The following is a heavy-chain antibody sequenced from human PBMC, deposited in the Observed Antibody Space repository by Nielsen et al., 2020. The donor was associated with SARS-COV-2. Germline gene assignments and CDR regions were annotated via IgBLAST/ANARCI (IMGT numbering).Heavy chain of an antibody. Sequence: ASVKVSCKASGYTFTSYGISWVRQAPGQGLEWMGWISAYNGNTNYAQKLQGRVTMTTDTSTSTAYMELRSLRSDDTSVYYCARGLGRYYYYGMDVWGQGTTVTVSS. J-gene: IGHJ6*02. V-gene: IGHV1-18*01. CDR2: ISAYNGNT. D-gene: IGHD7-27*01. CDR3: ARGLGRYYYYGMDV. CDR1: GYTFTSYG.